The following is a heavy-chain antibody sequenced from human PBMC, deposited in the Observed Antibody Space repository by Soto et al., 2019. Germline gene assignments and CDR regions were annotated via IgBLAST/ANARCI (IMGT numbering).Heavy chain of an antibody. CDR1: GYTFTSYG. J-gene: IGHJ4*02. Sequence: ASVKVSCKASGYTFTSYGMSSVRQAPGQGIEWMGWINAGNGNTKYSQKFQGRVTITRDTSASTAYMELSSLRSEDTAVYYCARSIVVVTALDYWGQGTLVTVSS. CDR3: ARSIVVVTALDY. V-gene: IGHV1-3*01. D-gene: IGHD2-21*02. CDR2: INAGNGNT.